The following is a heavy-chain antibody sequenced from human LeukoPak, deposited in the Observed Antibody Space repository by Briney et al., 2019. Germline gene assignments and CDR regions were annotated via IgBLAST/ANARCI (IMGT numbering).Heavy chain of an antibody. V-gene: IGHV1-18*01. CDR2: ISAYNGNT. CDR1: GYTFSSCG. CDR3: ARASSFTVTAFDI. D-gene: IGHD4-17*01. J-gene: IGHJ3*02. Sequence: ASVKVSCKASGYTFSSCGISWVRQAPGQGLEWMGWISAYNGNTKHAQKLQGRVTMTTDTSTSTAYMELRSLGPDDTAVYYCARASSFTVTAFDIWGQGTMVTVSS.